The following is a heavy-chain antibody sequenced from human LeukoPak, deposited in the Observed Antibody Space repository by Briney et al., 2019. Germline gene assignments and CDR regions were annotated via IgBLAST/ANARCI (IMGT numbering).Heavy chain of an antibody. V-gene: IGHV1-69*04. CDR2: IIPIFGIT. CDR1: GATFSSYT. CDR3: ARDSIVATKGYNYYGLDV. Sequence: SVKLSCKASGATFSSYTISWGRQAPGQGLEWMGRIIPIFGITKYAQKFQGRVTITADKSTSTANMALSSLRSEDTAVYYCARDSIVATKGYNYYGLDVWGQGTTVTVSS. J-gene: IGHJ6*02. D-gene: IGHD5-12*01.